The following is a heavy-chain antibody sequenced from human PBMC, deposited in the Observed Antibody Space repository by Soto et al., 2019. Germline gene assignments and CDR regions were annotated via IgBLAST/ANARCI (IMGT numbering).Heavy chain of an antibody. CDR1: GFTFSNYG. CDR3: ARGIHRGPAAIQVFDY. V-gene: IGHV3-33*05. CDR2: ILYDGSNK. D-gene: IGHD2-2*01. J-gene: IGHJ4*02. Sequence: GSLKLSCAASGFTFSNYGIHWVRQAPGKGLEWVAVILYDGSNKYYADSVKGRFTISRDNSKNTLYLQMNSLRAEDTAVYYCARGIHRGPAAIQVFDYWAQGT.